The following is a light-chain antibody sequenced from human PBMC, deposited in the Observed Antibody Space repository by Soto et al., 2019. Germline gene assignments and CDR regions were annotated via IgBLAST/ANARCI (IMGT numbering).Light chain of an antibody. CDR2: AAY. Sequence: EIVLTQSPGTLSLSPGAIATLSCRASRFLSSSYVVLYQQKPGQAPRLLIYAAYRRVPGIPGRFSGSGSATEYTITISRLELEDYAVYYCQKPGTFGQGTKLEIK. CDR1: RFLSSSY. V-gene: IGKV3-20*01. J-gene: IGKJ2*01. CDR3: QKPGT.